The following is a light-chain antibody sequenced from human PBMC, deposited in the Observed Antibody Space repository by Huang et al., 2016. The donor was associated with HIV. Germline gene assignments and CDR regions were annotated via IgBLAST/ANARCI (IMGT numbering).Light chain of an antibody. V-gene: IGKV2D-29*01. J-gene: IGKJ3*01. CDR3: MQSIHLPLS. Sequence: DVVMTQTPLSLSVTPGQPASISCKSSQSLLNSDGTTCLCWYLKSPGQPPQLLIYEVSNRFSGVPDMFSGSGSWTDVTLKISRVEAEDVGVYYCMQSIHLPLSFGPGTKVDIK. CDR2: EVS. CDR1: QSLLNSDGTTC.